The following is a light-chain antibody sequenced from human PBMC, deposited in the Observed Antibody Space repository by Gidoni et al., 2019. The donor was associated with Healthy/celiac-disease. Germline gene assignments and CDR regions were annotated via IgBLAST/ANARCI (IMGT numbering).Light chain of an antibody. V-gene: IGKV1-5*03. CDR1: QSISSW. J-gene: IGKJ4*02. CDR3: QQYNSYSRT. CDR2: KAS. Sequence: DIQMTKSPSTLSASEGDRVTITCRARQSISSWLAWYQQKPGKAPKLLIYKASSLESVVPSRFSGSGSGTEFTLTISSLQPDDFATYYCQQYNSYSRTFGGGTKVEIK.